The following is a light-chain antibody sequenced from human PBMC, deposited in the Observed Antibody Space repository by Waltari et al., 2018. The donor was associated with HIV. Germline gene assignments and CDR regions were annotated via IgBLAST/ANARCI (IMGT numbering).Light chain of an antibody. J-gene: IGKJ2*01. CDR2: DAS. V-gene: IGKV3-11*01. Sequence: EIVLTQSPATLSLSPGERATLSCRARQSVSDYLAWYQQKPGQAPRLLIYDASNRATGIPARFSGSGSGTDFTLTISSLEPEDFAVYHCQQRSNWPMFTFGQGTKVEI. CDR1: QSVSDY. CDR3: QQRSNWPMFT.